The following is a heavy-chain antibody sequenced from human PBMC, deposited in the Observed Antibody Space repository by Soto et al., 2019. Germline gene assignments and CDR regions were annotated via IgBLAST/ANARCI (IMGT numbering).Heavy chain of an antibody. CDR3: AKEIVAAAYAETSPFDF. J-gene: IGHJ4*02. D-gene: IGHD2-15*01. CDR1: GFTFSSYA. V-gene: IGHV3-23*01. Sequence: VQLLESGGGLVQPGGSLRLSCAASGFTFSSYAMGWVRQAPGKGLEWVSGIDGSGGDKSFADSVKGRFTISRDNSKNMLSLHMYGLRAEDTARYYCAKEIVAAAYAETSPFDFWGQGTLVTVSS. CDR2: IDGSGGDK.